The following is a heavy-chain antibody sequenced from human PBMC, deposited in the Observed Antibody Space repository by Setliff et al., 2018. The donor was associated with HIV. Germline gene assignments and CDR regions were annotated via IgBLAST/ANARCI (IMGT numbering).Heavy chain of an antibody. Sequence: LSLTCAVSGYSITSDYYWGWIRQPPGKGLEWIGSIYHSGTTYYNPSLKSRVTISVDRSKNQFSLKLSSVTAADTAVYYCARRGAAMVLNWFDPWGPGTLVTVSS. CDR1: GYSITSDYY. D-gene: IGHD5-18*01. V-gene: IGHV4-38-2*01. J-gene: IGHJ5*02. CDR2: IYHSGTT. CDR3: ARRGAAMVLNWFDP.